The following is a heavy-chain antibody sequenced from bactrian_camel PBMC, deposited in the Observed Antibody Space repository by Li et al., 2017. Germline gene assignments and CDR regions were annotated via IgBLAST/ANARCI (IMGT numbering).Heavy chain of an antibody. V-gene: IGHV3S10*01. CDR1: GFTFSSHS. CDR3: AAERLPFVGCLTTADFGA. J-gene: IGHJ6*01. Sequence: DVQLVESGGGLVQPGGSLRLSCAASGFTFSSHSMSWVRQAPGTGLEWDSDINSDGSTYYADSVKDRFTISQDNSKNTVYLQMNSLKPEDTAMYYCAAERLPFVGCLTTADFGAWGQGTQITVS. D-gene: IGHD3*01. CDR2: INSDGST.